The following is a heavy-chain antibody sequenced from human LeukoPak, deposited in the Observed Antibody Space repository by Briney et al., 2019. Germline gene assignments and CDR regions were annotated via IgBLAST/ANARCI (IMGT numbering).Heavy chain of an antibody. J-gene: IGHJ5*02. Sequence: ASVKVSCKASGYTFTSYGISWVRQAPGQGLEWMGWISAYNGNTNYAQKLQGRVTMTTDTSASTAYMELRSLRSDDTAVYYCARVAGYYYDSSGSWFDPWGQGTLVTVSS. CDR1: GYTFTSYG. D-gene: IGHD3-22*01. CDR3: ARVAGYYYDSSGSWFDP. V-gene: IGHV1-18*01. CDR2: ISAYNGNT.